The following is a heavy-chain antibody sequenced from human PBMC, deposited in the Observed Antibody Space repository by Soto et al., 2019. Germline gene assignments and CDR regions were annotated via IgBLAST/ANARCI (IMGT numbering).Heavy chain of an antibody. CDR3: ASARSGVLFDY. CDR1: GFTFSNYW. CDR2: ISSDGVST. J-gene: IGHJ4*02. V-gene: IGHV3-74*01. Sequence: EVQLVESGGGLVQPGGSLRLSCAASGFTFSNYWMHWVRQAPGKGLVWVSRISSDGVSTSYADSVKGRFTISSDNAKNTLYLQMNSLRAEDTAVYYCASARSGVLFDYWGQGTLVTVSS. D-gene: IGHD2-15*01.